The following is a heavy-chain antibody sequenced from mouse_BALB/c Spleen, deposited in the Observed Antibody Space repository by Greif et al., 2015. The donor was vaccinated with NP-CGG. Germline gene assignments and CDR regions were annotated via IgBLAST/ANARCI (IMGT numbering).Heavy chain of an antibody. Sequence: VQLQQSGPELVKPGASVKISCKASGYTFTDYNMHWVKQSHGKSLEWIGYIYPHNGGTGYNQKFKNKATLTVDNSSSTAYMELRSLTSEDSAVYYCARGRGISVEAWFAYWGQGTLVTVSA. CDR2: IYPHNGGT. D-gene: IGHD1-1*01. V-gene: IGHV1S29*02. CDR3: ARGRGISVEAWFAY. CDR1: GYTFTDYN. J-gene: IGHJ3*01.